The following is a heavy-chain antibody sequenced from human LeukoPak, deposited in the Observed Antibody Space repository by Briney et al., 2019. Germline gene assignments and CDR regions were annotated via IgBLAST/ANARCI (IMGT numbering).Heavy chain of an antibody. CDR2: IYYSGST. J-gene: IGHJ5*02. CDR1: GGSISSYY. D-gene: IGHD2-21*02. CDR3: ARGGRGGDCYSDNWFDP. Sequence: SETLSLTCTGSGGSISSYYWSWIRQPPGKGLEWIGYIYYSGSTNYNPSLKSRVTISVDTSKNQFSLKLSSVTAADTAVHYCARGGRGGDCYSDNWFDPWGQGTLVTVSS. V-gene: IGHV4-59*01.